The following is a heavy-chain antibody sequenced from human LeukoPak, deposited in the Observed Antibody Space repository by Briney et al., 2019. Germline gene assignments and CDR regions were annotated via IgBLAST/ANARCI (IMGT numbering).Heavy chain of an antibody. CDR2: LSRNNNYI. V-gene: IGHV3-21*01. Sequence: PGGSLRLSCAASGFTFDLYAFNWVRQAPGKGLEWVSTLSRNNNYIYYSDSVKGRFTISRDNAKNSLYLQMNSLRAEDTAVYYCARDSGWYLARNWFDPWGQGTLVTVSS. D-gene: IGHD6-19*01. CDR3: ARDSGWYLARNWFDP. CDR1: GFTFDLYA. J-gene: IGHJ5*02.